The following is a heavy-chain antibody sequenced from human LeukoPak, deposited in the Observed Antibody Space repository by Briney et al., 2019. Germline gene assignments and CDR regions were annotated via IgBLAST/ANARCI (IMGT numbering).Heavy chain of an antibody. CDR1: GFTFSSYG. J-gene: IGHJ5*02. CDR3: AKDTTPPKAGFDP. V-gene: IGHV3-30*02. Sequence: PGGSLRLSRAASGFTFSSYGMHWVRQAPGKGLEWVAFIRYDGSNKYYADSVKGRFTISRDNSKSTLYLQMNSLRAEDTAVYYCAKDTTPPKAGFDPWGQGTLVTVSS. CDR2: IRYDGSNK. D-gene: IGHD1-14*01.